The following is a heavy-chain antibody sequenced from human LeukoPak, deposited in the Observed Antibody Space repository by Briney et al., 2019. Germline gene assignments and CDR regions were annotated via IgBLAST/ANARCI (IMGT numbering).Heavy chain of an antibody. Sequence: PGGSLRLSCAASGFTFSGSAMHWVRQASGKGLEWVGRIRSKANSYATAYAASGKGRFTISRDDSKNTAYLQMNSLKTEDTAVYYCTIVGAADAFDIWGQGTMVTVSS. CDR3: TIVGAADAFDI. CDR1: GFTFSGSA. CDR2: IRSKANSYAT. D-gene: IGHD1-26*01. V-gene: IGHV3-73*01. J-gene: IGHJ3*02.